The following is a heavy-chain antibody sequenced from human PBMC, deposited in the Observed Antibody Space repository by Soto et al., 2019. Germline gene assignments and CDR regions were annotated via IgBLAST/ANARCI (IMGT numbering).Heavy chain of an antibody. D-gene: IGHD3-10*01. CDR3: ARDRGVRYYYYGMDV. J-gene: IGHJ6*02. CDR2: MNPNSGNT. V-gene: IGHV1-8*01. Sequence: ASVKVSCKASGYTFTSYDINWVRQATGQGLEWMGWMNPNSGNTGYAQKFQGRATMTRNTSISTAYMELSSLRSEDTAVYYCARDRGVRYYYYGMDVWGQGTTVTVSS. CDR1: GYTFTSYD.